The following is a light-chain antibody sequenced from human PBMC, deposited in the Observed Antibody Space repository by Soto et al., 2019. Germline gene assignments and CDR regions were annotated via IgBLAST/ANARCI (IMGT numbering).Light chain of an antibody. J-gene: IGLJ2*01. CDR2: EVS. Sequence: QSALTQPASVSGSPGQSITISCTGTSSDVGGHNYVSWYQQHPGKAPTLIINEVSHRPSGVSNRFSGSKSGNTASLTISGLEAEDEADFSCSAYSCSTAHVLFGGGTELTVL. V-gene: IGLV2-14*01. CDR3: SAYSCSTAHVL. CDR1: SSDVGGHNY.